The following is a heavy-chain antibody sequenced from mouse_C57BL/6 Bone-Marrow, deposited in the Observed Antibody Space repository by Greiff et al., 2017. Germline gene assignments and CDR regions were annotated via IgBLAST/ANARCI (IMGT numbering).Heavy chain of an antibody. Sequence: EVQLQESGAELVRPGASVKLSCTASGFNIKDDYMHWVKQSPEQGLEWIGWIDPENGDTEYASKVQGKATISADTSSSTAYLQLSSLTSEDTAGYYWTKHPRQLRLAYGGQGTVVTVSA. V-gene: IGHV14-4*01. D-gene: IGHD3-2*02. CDR1: GFNIKDDY. CDR2: IDPENGDT. CDR3: TKHPRQLRLAY. J-gene: IGHJ3*01.